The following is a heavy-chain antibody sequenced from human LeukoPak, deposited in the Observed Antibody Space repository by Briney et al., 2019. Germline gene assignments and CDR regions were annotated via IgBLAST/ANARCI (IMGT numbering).Heavy chain of an antibody. Sequence: SETLSLTCAVYGGSFSGYYWSWIRQPPGKGLEWIGEINHSGSTNYNPSLKSRVTISVDTSKNQFSLKLSSVTAADTAVYYCARLRRSGSYQYYYFYYMDVWGKGTTVTVSS. J-gene: IGHJ6*03. CDR3: ARLRRSGSYQYYYFYYMDV. D-gene: IGHD3-10*01. CDR2: INHSGST. V-gene: IGHV4-34*01. CDR1: GGSFSGYY.